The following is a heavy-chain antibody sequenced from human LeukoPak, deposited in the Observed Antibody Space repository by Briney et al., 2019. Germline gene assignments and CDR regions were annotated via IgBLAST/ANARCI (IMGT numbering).Heavy chain of an antibody. CDR3: AREGGWSPLDY. CDR1: GFTFSSYS. J-gene: IGHJ4*02. CDR2: ISGSSSIT. D-gene: IGHD6-19*01. V-gene: IGHV3-48*01. Sequence: GGSLRLSCAASGFTFSSYSMNWVRQAPGKGLEWVSYISGSSSITYYADSVKGRFTISRDSATNSLYLQMNSLRAEDTAVYYCAREGGWSPLDYWGQGTLVTVSS.